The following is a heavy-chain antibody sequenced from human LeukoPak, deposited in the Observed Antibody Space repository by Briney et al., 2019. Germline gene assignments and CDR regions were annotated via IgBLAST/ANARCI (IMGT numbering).Heavy chain of an antibody. CDR2: ISGSGGST. V-gene: IGHV3-23*01. CDR3: AKPMYYYGSGSYPLFDC. J-gene: IGHJ4*02. D-gene: IGHD3-10*01. Sequence: GGSLRLSCAASGFTFSSYGMSWVRQAPGKGLEWVSAISGSGGSTYYADSVKGRFTISRDNSKNTLYLQMNSLRAEDTAVYYCAKPMYYYGSGSYPLFDCWGQGTLVTVSS. CDR1: GFTFSSYG.